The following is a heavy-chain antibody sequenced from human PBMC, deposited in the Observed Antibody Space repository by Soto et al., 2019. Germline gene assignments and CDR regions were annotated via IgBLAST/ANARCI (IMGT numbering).Heavy chain of an antibody. V-gene: IGHV4-39*07. J-gene: IGHJ4*02. CDR2: IYYSGTT. D-gene: IGHD5-12*01. Sequence: PSETLSPTCTVSGGSISSSSYYWGWIRQPPGKGLEWIGSIYYSGTTYYNPSLKSRVTISVDRSKNQFSLKLSSVTAADTAVYYCAAGGGLPRYYWGQGTLVTVSS. CDR1: GGSISSSSYY. CDR3: AAGGGLPRYY.